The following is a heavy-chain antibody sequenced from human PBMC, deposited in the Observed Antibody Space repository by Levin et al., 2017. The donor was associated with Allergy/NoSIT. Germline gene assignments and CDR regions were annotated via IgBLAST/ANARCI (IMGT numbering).Heavy chain of an antibody. V-gene: IGHV4-39*07. Sequence: PSETLSLTCTVSGGSVRSGDFYWGWTRQSPGRGLEWIGSFSFGGNTFYNPSLTSRVTISRDTSRNQFSLKLNSVTAADTAVYYCARGPMTTPPYFDYWGQGTLVTVSS. CDR1: GGSVRSGDFY. CDR3: ARGPMTTPPYFDY. D-gene: IGHD4-11*01. J-gene: IGHJ4*02. CDR2: FSFGGNT.